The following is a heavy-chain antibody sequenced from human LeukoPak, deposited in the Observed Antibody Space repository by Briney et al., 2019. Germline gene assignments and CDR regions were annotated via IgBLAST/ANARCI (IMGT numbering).Heavy chain of an antibody. V-gene: IGHV3-30*02. D-gene: IGHD6-19*01. CDR3: AKVGVGSGWYGFDY. J-gene: IGHJ4*02. CDR2: IRYDGSNK. CDR1: GFTFSSYG. Sequence: GGSLRLSCAASGFTFSSYGMHWVRQAPGNGLEWVAFIRYDGSNKYYADSVKGRFTISRDNSKNTLYLQMNSLRAEDTAVYYCAKVGVGSGWYGFDYWGQGTLVTVSS.